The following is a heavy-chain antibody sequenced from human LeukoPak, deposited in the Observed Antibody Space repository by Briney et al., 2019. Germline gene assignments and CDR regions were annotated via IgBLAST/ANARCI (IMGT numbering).Heavy chain of an antibody. V-gene: IGHV3-23*01. Sequence: GGSLRLSCAASGFTFGSYEMNWVRQAPGKGLEWVSAISGSGGSTYYADSVKGRFTISRDNSKNTLYLQMNSLRAEDTAVYYCAKKASGGMRNYYDSSGYSDYWGQGTLVTVSS. CDR2: ISGSGGST. CDR3: AKKASGGMRNYYDSSGYSDY. CDR1: GFTFGSYE. J-gene: IGHJ4*02. D-gene: IGHD3-22*01.